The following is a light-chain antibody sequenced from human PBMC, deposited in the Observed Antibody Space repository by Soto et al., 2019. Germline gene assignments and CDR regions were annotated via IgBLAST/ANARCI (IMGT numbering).Light chain of an antibody. J-gene: IGLJ2*01. CDR1: SSDVGGYNY. V-gene: IGLV2-8*01. CDR3: SSYAGSNNVV. CDR2: EVS. Sequence: QSALTQPPSASGSPGQSVTIPCTGTSSDVGGYNYVSWYQQHPGKAPKLMIYEVSKRPSGVPDRFSGSKSGNTASLTVSGLQAEYEADYYCSSYAGSNNVVFGGGTKLTVL.